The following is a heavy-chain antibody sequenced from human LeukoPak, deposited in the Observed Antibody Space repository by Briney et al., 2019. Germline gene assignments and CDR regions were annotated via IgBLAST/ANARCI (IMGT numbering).Heavy chain of an antibody. CDR3: ASDFYYSSGWYAFDP. CDR1: GGSISGYY. D-gene: IGHD6-19*01. Sequence: PSETLSLTCTVSGGSISGYYWSWIRQPPGKGLEWIGYIYYSGSTNYNPSLKSRVTISVDTSKNQFSLKLSSVTAADTAVYYCASDFYYSSGWYAFDPWGQGTLVTVSS. J-gene: IGHJ5*02. V-gene: IGHV4-59*01. CDR2: IYYSGST.